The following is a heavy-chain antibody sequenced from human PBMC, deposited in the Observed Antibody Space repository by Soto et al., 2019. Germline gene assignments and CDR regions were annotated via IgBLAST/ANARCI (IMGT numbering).Heavy chain of an antibody. CDR2: INSDGSST. CDR3: ARSKIQAVAGPPPIDY. Sequence: GGSLRLSCAASGFTFSGYWMHWVRQAPGKGLVWVSRINSDGSSTSYADSVKGRFTISRDNAKNTLYLQTNSLRAEDTAVYYCARSKIQAVAGPPPIDYWGQGTLVTVSS. V-gene: IGHV3-74*01. CDR1: GFTFSGYW. J-gene: IGHJ4*02. D-gene: IGHD6-19*01.